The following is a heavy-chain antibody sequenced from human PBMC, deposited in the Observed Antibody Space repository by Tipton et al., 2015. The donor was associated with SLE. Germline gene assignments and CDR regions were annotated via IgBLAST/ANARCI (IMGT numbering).Heavy chain of an antibody. Sequence: SLRLPCAASGFTFSTYAMTWVRQAPGKGLEWVSSINGGGGSTYYADSVKGRFTISRDSAKNSLFLQMNSLRAEDTAFYYCARQGRWEPNFDYWGQGTLVTVSS. V-gene: IGHV3-23*01. CDR3: ARQGRWEPNFDY. D-gene: IGHD1-26*01. CDR2: INGGGGST. J-gene: IGHJ4*02. CDR1: GFTFSTYA.